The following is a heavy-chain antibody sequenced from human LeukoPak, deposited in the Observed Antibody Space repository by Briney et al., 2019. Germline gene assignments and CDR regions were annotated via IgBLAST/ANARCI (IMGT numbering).Heavy chain of an antibody. CDR3: ARGSPLRWP. J-gene: IGHJ5*02. CDR2: IIPIFCIA. Sequence: RXXPGXXLEWMGRIIPIFCIANYAQKFQGRVTITADKSTSTAYMELSSLRSEDTAVYYCARGSPLRWPWGQGTLVTVSS. D-gene: IGHD4-23*01. V-gene: IGHV1-69*04.